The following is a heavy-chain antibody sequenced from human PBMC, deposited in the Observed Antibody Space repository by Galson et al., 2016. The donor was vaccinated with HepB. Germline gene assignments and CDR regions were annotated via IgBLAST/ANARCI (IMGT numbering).Heavy chain of an antibody. CDR1: DVSITTYY. Sequence: SETLSLTCTVSDVSITTYYWSWIRQPPGKGLEWIGYISYTGSTNYNPSLKSRVIISLDTSKNHFSLGLTSVTAADTAVYFCARYTGDGYNQAYNGLDVWGQGTLVTVSS. V-gene: IGHV4-59*01. D-gene: IGHD5-24*01. J-gene: IGHJ6*02. CDR3: ARYTGDGYNQAYNGLDV. CDR2: ISYTGST.